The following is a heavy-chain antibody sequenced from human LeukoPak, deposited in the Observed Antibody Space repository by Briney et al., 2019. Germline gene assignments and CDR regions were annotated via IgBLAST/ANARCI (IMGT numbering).Heavy chain of an antibody. CDR3: ARVLGYYYDSRGHDY. CDR2: ISTSSSYI. D-gene: IGHD3-22*01. CDR1: GFTFSSYS. Sequence: PGGSLRLSCAASGFTFSSYSMNWVRQAPGKGLEWVSSISTSSSYIYYADSVKGRFTIPRDNAKNSLYLQMNSLRGEDTAVYYCARVLGYYYDSRGHDYWGQGTLVTVSS. J-gene: IGHJ4*02. V-gene: IGHV3-21*01.